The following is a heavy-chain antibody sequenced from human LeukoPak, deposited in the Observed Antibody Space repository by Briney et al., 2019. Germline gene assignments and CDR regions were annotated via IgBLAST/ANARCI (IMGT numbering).Heavy chain of an antibody. CDR3: AKDGYSSGWSEWYYYYYGMDV. CDR1: GFTFSRYA. Sequence: GGSLRLSCAASGFTFSRYAMSWVRQAPGKGLEWVSGISGSGGSTYYADSVKGRFTISRDNSKNTLYLQMNSLRAEDTAVYYCAKDGYSSGWSEWYYYYYGMDVWGQGTMVTVSS. V-gene: IGHV3-23*01. D-gene: IGHD6-19*01. J-gene: IGHJ6*02. CDR2: ISGSGGST.